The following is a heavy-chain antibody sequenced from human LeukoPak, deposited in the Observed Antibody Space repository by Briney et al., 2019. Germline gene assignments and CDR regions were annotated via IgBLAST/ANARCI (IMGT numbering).Heavy chain of an antibody. V-gene: IGHV1-2*02. J-gene: IGHJ4*02. CDR2: IDTNKGTT. D-gene: IGHD2-15*01. Sequence: ASVHVSCLGSRCTFAAYYMQWVDQAPAQGVAWMGWIDTNKGTTNYPQKIKGSATITMDRSFGTAYMELSNMISVDTGVYCCASEAFCDGGRCYVQRVASWGPGTLVTVSS. CDR1: RCTFAAYY. CDR3: ASEAFCDGGRCYVQRVAS.